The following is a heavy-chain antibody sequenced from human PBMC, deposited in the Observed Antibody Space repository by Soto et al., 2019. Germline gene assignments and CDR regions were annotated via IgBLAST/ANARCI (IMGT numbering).Heavy chain of an antibody. Sequence: GGSLRLSCAAAGFTFSNAWMNWVRQAPGKGLEWVGRIKSKTDGGTTDYAAPVKGRFTISRDDSKNTLYLQMNSLKTEDTAVYYCTTAPGGLEWLQFPFDYWGQGTLVTVSS. J-gene: IGHJ4*02. D-gene: IGHD3-3*01. CDR1: GFTFSNAW. V-gene: IGHV3-15*07. CDR3: TTAPGGLEWLQFPFDY. CDR2: IKSKTDGGTT.